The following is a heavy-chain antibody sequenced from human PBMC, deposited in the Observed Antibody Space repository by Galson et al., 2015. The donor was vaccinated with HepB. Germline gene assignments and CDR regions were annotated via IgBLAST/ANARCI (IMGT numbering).Heavy chain of an antibody. D-gene: IGHD3-22*01. V-gene: IGHV3-30-3*01. CDR2: ISNDGINS. J-gene: IGHJ4*02. CDR1: GFPFSDYA. Sequence: SLRLSCAASGFPFSDYAMHWVRQAPGKGLEWVALISNDGINSLYADSVTGRFTISRDNSQKTLFLQMNSLRAEDTAVYYCARDPYYYDSSGYFDYWGQGTLVSVSS. CDR3: ARDPYYYDSSGYFDY.